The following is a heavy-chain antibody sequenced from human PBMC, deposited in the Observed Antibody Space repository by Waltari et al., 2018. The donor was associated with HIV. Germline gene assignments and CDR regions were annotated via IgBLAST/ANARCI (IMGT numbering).Heavy chain of an antibody. D-gene: IGHD2-15*01. J-gene: IGHJ4*02. Sequence: QVQLVQSGAEVKNPGASVMVSCRASGYTFPAYYMHGVRLAPGQGLEWTGWNNPNTGGANYAQKFQGRVTMTRDTSISTVYMELSSLKSDDTAVYYCARATLGAANPFDYWGQGTLVTVPS. CDR3: ARATLGAANPFDY. CDR1: GYTFPAYY. CDR2: NNPNTGGA. V-gene: IGHV1-2*02.